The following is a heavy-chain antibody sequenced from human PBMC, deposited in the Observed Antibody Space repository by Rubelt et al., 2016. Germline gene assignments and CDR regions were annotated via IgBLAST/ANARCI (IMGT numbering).Heavy chain of an antibody. J-gene: IGHJ5*02. D-gene: IGHD3-22*01. Sequence: QMQVQESGPGLVKPSETLSLTCAVYGGSITDYNWSWIRQPPGKGLEWIGEVHHSGNSNYNPSLKSPVPLSLDTSKKQVPLRLSSVTAADTAVYYGARNYYDGSGFTFDPWGQGTLVTVSS. CDR1: GGSITDYN. CDR3: ARNYYDGSGFTFDP. CDR2: VHHSGNS. V-gene: IGHV4-34*10.